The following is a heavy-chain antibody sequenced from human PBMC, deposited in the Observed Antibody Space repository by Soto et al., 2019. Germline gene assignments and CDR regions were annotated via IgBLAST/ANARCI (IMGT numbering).Heavy chain of an antibody. D-gene: IGHD3-22*01. CDR3: ARDKPYWDSSGYSSFDY. Sequence: PGGSLRLSCAASGFTFSYYYMSWIRQSPGEGLEWVSYISSSGSTIYYADSVKGRFTISRDNAKNSLYLQMNSLRAEDTAVYYCARDKPYWDSSGYSSFDYWGQGTLVTVSS. CDR2: ISSSGSTI. V-gene: IGHV3-11*01. CDR1: GFTFSYYY. J-gene: IGHJ4*02.